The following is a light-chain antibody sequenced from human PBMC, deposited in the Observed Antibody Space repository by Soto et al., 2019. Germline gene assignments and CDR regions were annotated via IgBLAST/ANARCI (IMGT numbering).Light chain of an antibody. CDR2: EVV. CDR1: KNDIGVYDF. Sequence: QSVLTQPPSASGSPGQSVTISCTGTKNDIGVYDFVSWYQHHPGKAPRLIIYEVVQRPSGVPDRVSGSKSGNTASLTVSGLQAADEADYFCKSYARSNTYVFGSGTKVTVL. J-gene: IGLJ1*01. V-gene: IGLV2-8*01. CDR3: KSYARSNTYV.